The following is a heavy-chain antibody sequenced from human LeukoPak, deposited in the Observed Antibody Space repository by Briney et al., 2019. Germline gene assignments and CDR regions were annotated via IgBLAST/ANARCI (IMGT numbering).Heavy chain of an antibody. CDR1: GGTFSSYA. Sequence: SVKVSCKASGGTFSSYAISWVRQAPGQGLEWMGGIIPIFGTANYAQKFQGRVTITTDESTSTAYMELGSLRSEDTAVYYCARDNGYRTPHYFDYWGQGTLVAVSS. CDR3: ARDNGYRTPHYFDY. CDR2: IIPIFGTA. V-gene: IGHV1-69*05. D-gene: IGHD5-18*01. J-gene: IGHJ4*02.